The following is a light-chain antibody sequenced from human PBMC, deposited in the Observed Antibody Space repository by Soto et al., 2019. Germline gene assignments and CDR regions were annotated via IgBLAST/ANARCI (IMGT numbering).Light chain of an antibody. J-gene: IGLJ2*01. CDR1: SSDVGSYNL. Sequence: QSALTQPASVSGSPGQSITISCTGTSSDVGSYNLVSWYQQHPGKAPKLMIYEGSKRPSGVSNRFSGSKSGNTASLTIPVLQAEDEADYYCCSYAGSDVVFGGGTKLTVL. CDR2: EGS. CDR3: CSYAGSDVV. V-gene: IGLV2-23*01.